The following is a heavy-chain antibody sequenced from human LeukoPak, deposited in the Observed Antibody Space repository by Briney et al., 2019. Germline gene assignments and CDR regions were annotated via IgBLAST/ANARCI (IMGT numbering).Heavy chain of an antibody. V-gene: IGHV1-8*01. CDR3: ARAVDTAMVYYYGMDV. J-gene: IGHJ6*02. Sequence: ASAKVSCKASGYTFTSYDINWVRQATGQGLEWMGWMNPNSGNTGYAQKFQGRVTMTRNTSISTAYMELSSLRSEDTAVYYCARAVDTAMVYYYGMDVWGQGTTVTVSS. D-gene: IGHD5-18*01. CDR1: GYTFTSYD. CDR2: MNPNSGNT.